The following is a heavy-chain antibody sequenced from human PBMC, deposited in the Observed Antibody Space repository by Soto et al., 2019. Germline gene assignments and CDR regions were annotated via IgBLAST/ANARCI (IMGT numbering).Heavy chain of an antibody. D-gene: IGHD3-10*01. CDR1: GFTFSSYG. Sequence: QVQLVESGGGVVQPGRSLRLSCAASGFTFSSYGIHWVRQAPGKGMEWVAVTSYDGSIKYYADSVKGRFTISRDNSKSTLHLQVNSLRAEDTAVYYCAKDRGSFPYFDYWGQGTLVTVSS. V-gene: IGHV3-30*18. CDR3: AKDRGSFPYFDY. CDR2: TSYDGSIK. J-gene: IGHJ4*02.